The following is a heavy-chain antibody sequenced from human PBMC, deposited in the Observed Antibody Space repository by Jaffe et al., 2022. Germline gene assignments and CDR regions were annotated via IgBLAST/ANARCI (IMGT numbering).Heavy chain of an antibody. V-gene: IGHV1-69*02. Sequence: QVQLVQSGAEVKKPGSSVKVSCKASGGTFSSYTISWVRQAPGQGLEWMGRIIPILGIANYAQKFQGRVTITADKSTSTAYMELSSLRSEDTAVYYCARAYCSGGSCYSNWFDPWGQGTLVTVSS. J-gene: IGHJ5*02. D-gene: IGHD2-15*01. CDR1: GGTFSSYT. CDR2: IIPILGIA. CDR3: ARAYCSGGSCYSNWFDP.